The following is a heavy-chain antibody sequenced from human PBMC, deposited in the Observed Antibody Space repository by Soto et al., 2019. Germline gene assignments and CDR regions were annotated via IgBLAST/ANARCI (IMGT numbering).Heavy chain of an antibody. CDR2: ISAYNGNT. CDR1: GYTFTSYG. J-gene: IGHJ3*02. CDR3: ARDATNPNIVVVVAATGDDAFDI. Sequence: ASVKLSCKASGYTFTSYGISWVRQAPGQGLEWMGWISAYNGNTNYAQKLQGRVTMTTDTSTSTAYMELRSLRSGDTAVYYCARDATNPNIVVVVAATGDDAFDIWGQGTMVTVSS. D-gene: IGHD2-15*01. V-gene: IGHV1-18*01.